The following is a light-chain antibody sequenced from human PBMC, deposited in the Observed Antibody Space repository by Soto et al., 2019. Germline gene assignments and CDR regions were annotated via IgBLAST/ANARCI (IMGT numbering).Light chain of an antibody. J-gene: IGKJ1*01. Sequence: EIVLTQSPGTLSLSPGERATLSCRASQSVSSSYLAWYQQKPGQAPRLLIYGASNRATGIPDRFNGSGSGTDFTLTITRLEPEDFAVYYCQQYGGSPRTFGQGTKVHIK. CDR1: QSVSSSY. CDR2: GAS. V-gene: IGKV3-20*01. CDR3: QQYGGSPRT.